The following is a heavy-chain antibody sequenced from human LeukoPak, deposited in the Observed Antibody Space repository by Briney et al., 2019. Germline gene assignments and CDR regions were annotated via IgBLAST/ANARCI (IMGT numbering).Heavy chain of an antibody. Sequence: GGSLRLSCAASGFTVSSKYLAWVRQAPGKGLEWVSFINSGGTTNYADSVKGRFTISRDYSKNTLNLQMNSLRAEDTAVYYCARDRQNDYWGQGTLVTVSS. CDR2: INSGGTT. CDR3: ARDRQNDY. CDR1: GFTVSSKY. J-gene: IGHJ4*02. V-gene: IGHV3-66*01.